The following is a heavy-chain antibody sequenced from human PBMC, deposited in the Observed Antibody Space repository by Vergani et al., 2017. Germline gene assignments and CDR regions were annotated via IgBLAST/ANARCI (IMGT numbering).Heavy chain of an antibody. CDR2: IHPADSDT. D-gene: IGHD3-22*01. V-gene: IGHV5-51*01. Sequence: EVQLVQSGAEVKKPGESVKISCQISGYSFTNYWIGWVRQMPGKGLEWMGIIHPADSDTRYSPSFQGQVTISVDKSISTAYLQRSSLRASDSAMYYCARXYGRDSSGSKYFDYWGQGTLVTVSS. CDR1: GYSFTNYW. CDR3: ARXYGRDSSGSKYFDY. J-gene: IGHJ4*02.